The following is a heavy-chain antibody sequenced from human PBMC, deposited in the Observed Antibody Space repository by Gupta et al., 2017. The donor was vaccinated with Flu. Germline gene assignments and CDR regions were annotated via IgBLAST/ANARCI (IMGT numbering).Heavy chain of an antibody. D-gene: IGHD5-12*01. Sequence: EEQLLESGGGLVQPGGSLRLSCVASGFTFSSHAMTWVRQAPGKGLEWVSTVSNSGDRTNYADSVKGRFIISRDNSKNTLYLQMNSLTAEDTAVYYCAASGYGTIDVWGLGTTVTVSS. CDR1: GFTFSSHA. J-gene: IGHJ6*02. V-gene: IGHV3-23*01. CDR3: AASGYGTIDV. CDR2: VSNSGDRT.